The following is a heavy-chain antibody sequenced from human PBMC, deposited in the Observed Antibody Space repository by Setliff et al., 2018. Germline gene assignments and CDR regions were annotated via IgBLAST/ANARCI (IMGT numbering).Heavy chain of an antibody. CDR3: VKDQGVGATTVDY. CDR2: ISGSGSRT. Sequence: PGGSLRLSCAASGFTFSSYVMNWVRQAPGKGLEWVSAISGSGSRTYYADSVRGLFTISRDNSKNALYLQMNSLRAEDTAAYYCVKDQGVGATTVDYWGQGTLVTVSS. D-gene: IGHD1-26*01. CDR1: GFTFSSYV. J-gene: IGHJ4*02. V-gene: IGHV3-23*01.